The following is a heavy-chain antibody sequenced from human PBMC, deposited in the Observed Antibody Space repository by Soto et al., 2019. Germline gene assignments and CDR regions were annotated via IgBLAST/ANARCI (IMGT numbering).Heavy chain of an antibody. Sequence: SETLSLTCAVSGGSISSGGYSWSWIRQPPGKGLEWIGYMYHSGSTYYNPSLKSRVTISVDTSKIQFSLKLNSVTTADTAVYYCAREERARDGYTPGYYYYFGMDVWGQGTTVTVSS. CDR3: AREERARDGYTPGYYYYFGMDV. J-gene: IGHJ6*02. V-gene: IGHV4-30-2*01. CDR2: MYHSGST. CDR1: GGSISSGGYS. D-gene: IGHD5-12*01.